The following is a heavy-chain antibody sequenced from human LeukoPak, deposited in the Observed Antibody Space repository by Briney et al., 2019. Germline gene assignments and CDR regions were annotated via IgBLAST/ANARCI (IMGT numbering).Heavy chain of an antibody. D-gene: IGHD4-17*01. CDR3: ARDPNGDYIGAFDF. J-gene: IGHJ3*01. CDR1: GFTFNNYA. V-gene: IGHV3-23*01. Sequence: GGSLRLSCAASGFTFNNYAMMWVRQAQGQGLEWVSAITGGGRTYYADSVKGRFTISRDNSKDTLYLQMNSLRAEDTALYFCARDPNGDYIGAFDFLGQGTVVTVSS. CDR2: ITGGGRT.